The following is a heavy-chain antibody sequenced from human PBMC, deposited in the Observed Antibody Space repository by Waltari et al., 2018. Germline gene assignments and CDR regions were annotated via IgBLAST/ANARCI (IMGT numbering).Heavy chain of an antibody. J-gene: IGHJ5*02. CDR1: GGSISSHY. D-gene: IGHD3-10*01. CDR2: SDYSGST. CDR3: ASHYYGSGSYWYNWFDP. Sequence: QVQLQESGPGLVKPSETLSLTCTVSGGSISSHYWSWIRQPPGKGLEWIGYSDYSGSTNYNPSLKSRVTISVDTSKNQFSLKLSSVTAADTAVYYCASHYYGSGSYWYNWFDPWGQGTLVTVSS. V-gene: IGHV4-59*11.